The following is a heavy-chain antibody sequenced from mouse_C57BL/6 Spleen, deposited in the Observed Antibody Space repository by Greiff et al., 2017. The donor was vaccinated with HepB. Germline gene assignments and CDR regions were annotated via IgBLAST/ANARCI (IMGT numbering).Heavy chain of an antibody. J-gene: IGHJ4*01. Sequence: VKLVESGPGLVAPSQSLSITCTVSGFSFTSYGVDWVRQPPGKGLEWLGVIWGGGSTTYNSALMSRLSISKDNSKSQVFLKMNSLQTDDTAMYYCAKHDNAYYSNYGGMDYWGQGTSVTVSS. CDR2: IWGGGST. CDR1: GFSFTSYG. D-gene: IGHD2-5*01. CDR3: AKHDNAYYSNYGGMDY. V-gene: IGHV2-9*01.